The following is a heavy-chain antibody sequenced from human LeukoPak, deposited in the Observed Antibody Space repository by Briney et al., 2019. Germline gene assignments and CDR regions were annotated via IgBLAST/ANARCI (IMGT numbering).Heavy chain of an antibody. Sequence: GGSLRLSCAASGFTFSSYAMHWVRQAPGKGLEWVAVISYDGSNKYYADSVKGRFTISRDNSKNTLYLQMNSLRAEDTAVYYCARVDSSGYYYDGGDYWGQGTLVTVSS. V-gene: IGHV3-30*14. CDR2: ISYDGSNK. J-gene: IGHJ4*02. CDR1: GFTFSSYA. CDR3: ARVDSSGYYYDGGDY. D-gene: IGHD3-22*01.